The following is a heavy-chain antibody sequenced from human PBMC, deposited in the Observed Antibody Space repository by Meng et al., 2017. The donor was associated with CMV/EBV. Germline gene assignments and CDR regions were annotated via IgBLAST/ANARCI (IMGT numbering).Heavy chain of an antibody. V-gene: IGHV1-69*05. J-gene: IGHJ6*02. CDR3: ARASTTTYYYYGMDV. D-gene: IGHD1-26*01. CDR2: IIPIFGTA. Sequence: SVKVSCKASGGTFSSYAISWVRQAPGQGLEWMGVIIPIFGTANYAQKCQGRVKITTDESTNTAYTELNSLISEDTAVYYCARASTTTYYYYGMDVWGQGTTVTVSS. CDR1: GGTFSSYA.